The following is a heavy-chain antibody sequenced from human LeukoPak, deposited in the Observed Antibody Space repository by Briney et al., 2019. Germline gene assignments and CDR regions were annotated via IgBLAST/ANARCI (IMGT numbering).Heavy chain of an antibody. CDR1: GGTFSSYA. CDR3: ARLLRYFDWAYGMDV. D-gene: IGHD3-9*01. J-gene: IGHJ6*04. CDR2: IIPIFGTA. Sequence: GASVKVSCKASGGTFSSYAISWVRQAPGQGLEWMGGIIPIFGTANYAQKFQGRVTITADESTSTAYMELSSLRSEDTAVYYCARLLRYFDWAYGMDVWSKGTTVTVSS. V-gene: IGHV1-69*01.